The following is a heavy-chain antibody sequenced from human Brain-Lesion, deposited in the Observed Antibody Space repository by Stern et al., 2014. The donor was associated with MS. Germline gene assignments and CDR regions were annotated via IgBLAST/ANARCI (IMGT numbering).Heavy chain of an antibody. D-gene: IGHD3-10*01. V-gene: IGHV3-74*02. Sequence: MQLVQSGGGLVQPGGSLRLSCAASGFTFSNSWMHWVRQAPGKGLVWVSRINRDGSTTTYADSVKDRFNISRDNAKNTLYLQMSSLRAEDTAVYYCTILSGPYDHWGQGTLVTVSS. J-gene: IGHJ4*02. CDR1: GFTFSNSW. CDR3: TILSGPYDH. CDR2: INRDGSTT.